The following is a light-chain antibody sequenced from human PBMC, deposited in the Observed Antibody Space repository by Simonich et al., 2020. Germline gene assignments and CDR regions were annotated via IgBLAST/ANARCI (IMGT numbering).Light chain of an antibody. J-gene: IGLJ1*01. CDR1: SSDVGSYNL. CDR3: CSYAGSSTPHYV. Sequence: QSALTQPASVSGSPGQSITISCTGTSSDVGSYNLVSWYQQHPGKAPKLMIYEGSKRPSGVSNRFSGSKSGNTASLTISGLQAEDEADHYCCSYAGSSTPHYVFGTGTKVTVL. V-gene: IGLV2-23*01. CDR2: EGS.